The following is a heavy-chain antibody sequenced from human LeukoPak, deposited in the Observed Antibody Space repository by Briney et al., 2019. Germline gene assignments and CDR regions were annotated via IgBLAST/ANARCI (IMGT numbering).Heavy chain of an antibody. V-gene: IGHV3-74*01. D-gene: IGHD3-3*01. Sequence: GGSLRLSCAASGFTFSSYWMHWVRQAPGKGLVWVSRINSDGSSTSYADSVKGRFTISRDNAKNTLYLQMNSLRAEDTAVYYCAGDRDLTALPFDYWGQGTLVTVSS. J-gene: IGHJ4*02. CDR3: AGDRDLTALPFDY. CDR1: GFTFSSYW. CDR2: INSDGSST.